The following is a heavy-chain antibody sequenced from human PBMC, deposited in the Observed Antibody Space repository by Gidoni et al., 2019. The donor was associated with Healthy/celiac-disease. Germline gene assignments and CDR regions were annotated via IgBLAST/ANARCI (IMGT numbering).Heavy chain of an antibody. CDR3: ARAQGIAAAGPDGGMDV. J-gene: IGHJ6*02. CDR1: GFTFSSYD. D-gene: IGHD6-13*01. Sequence: EVQLVESGGGLVQPGGSLRLSCAASGFTFSSYDMHWVRQATGKGLEWVSAIGTAGDTYYPGSVKGRFTISRENAKNSLYLQMNSLRAGDTAVYYCARAQGIAAAGPDGGMDVWGQGTTVTVSS. CDR2: IGTAGDT. V-gene: IGHV3-13*01.